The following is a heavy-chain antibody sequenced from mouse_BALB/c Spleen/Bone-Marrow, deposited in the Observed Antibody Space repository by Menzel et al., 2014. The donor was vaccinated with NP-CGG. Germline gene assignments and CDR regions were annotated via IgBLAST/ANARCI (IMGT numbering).Heavy chain of an antibody. J-gene: IGHJ3*01. CDR2: IDPANGNT. V-gene: IGHV14-3*02. Sequence: EVQLQQSGAELVKPGASVKLSCTASGFNIXDTYMHWVKQRPEQGLEWIGRIDPANGNTKYDPKFQGKATITADTSSNTAYLQLSSLTSEDTAAYYCARNYGYGKSFAYWGQGTLVTVSA. CDR3: ARNYGYGKSFAY. D-gene: IGHD2-2*01. CDR1: GFNIXDTY.